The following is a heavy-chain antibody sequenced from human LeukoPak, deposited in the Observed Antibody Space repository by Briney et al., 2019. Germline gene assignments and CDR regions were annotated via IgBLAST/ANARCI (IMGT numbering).Heavy chain of an antibody. D-gene: IGHD2-2*01. J-gene: IGHJ4*02. CDR2: IKSKTDGGTT. Sequence: GGSLRLSCAASGFTFSSYGMHWVRQAPGKGLEWVGRIKSKTDGGTTDYAAPVNGRFTISRDDSKNTLYLQMNSLKTEDTAVYYCTTDLEYCSSTSCYFEAVDYWGQGTLVTVSS. V-gene: IGHV3-15*01. CDR3: TTDLEYCSSTSCYFEAVDY. CDR1: GFTFSSYG.